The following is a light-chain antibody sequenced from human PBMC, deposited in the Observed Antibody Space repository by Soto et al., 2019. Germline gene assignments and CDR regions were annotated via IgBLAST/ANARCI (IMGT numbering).Light chain of an antibody. Sequence: QTVVTQEPSFSVSPGGTVTLTCGLSSGSVSSSYYPSWYQQTPGQAPRTLIYNTNTRSSGVPDRFSGSILGNKAALTITGAHADDESDYYCMMYMGGGIWVFGGGTKLTVL. CDR2: NTN. J-gene: IGLJ3*02. CDR3: MMYMGGGIWV. V-gene: IGLV8-61*01. CDR1: SGSVSSSYY.